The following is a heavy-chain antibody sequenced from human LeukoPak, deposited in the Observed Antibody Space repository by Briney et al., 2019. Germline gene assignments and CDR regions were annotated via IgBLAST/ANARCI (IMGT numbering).Heavy chain of an antibody. CDR3: AKDRRGYSYGPEGMDV. J-gene: IGHJ6*02. D-gene: IGHD5-18*01. CDR2: ISSEGKTT. CDR1: GFIFSPYA. V-gene: IGHV3-64*04. Sequence: GGSLRLSCSASGFIFSPYAMHWVRQAPGKGLEYVSSISSEGKTTYYADSVKGRFTISRDNSKNTLYLQMNSLRAEDTAVYYCAKDRRGYSYGPEGMDVWGQGTTVTVSS.